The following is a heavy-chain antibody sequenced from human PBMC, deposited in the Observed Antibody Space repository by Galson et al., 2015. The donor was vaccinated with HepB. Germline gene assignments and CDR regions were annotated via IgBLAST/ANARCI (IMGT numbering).Heavy chain of an antibody. CDR2: MSYSGST. CDR1: GGSVRSTSYY. Sequence: QVQLQESGPGLVKPSETLSLICTVSGGSVRSTSYYWSWIRQPPGKGLEWIGYMSYSGSTNYTASLKSRVTISVDTSKNQFSLKLSSVTAADTAVYYCASLYCSRTSCYMIVWGQGTLVIVSS. V-gene: IGHV4-61*01. J-gene: IGHJ4*02. CDR3: ASLYCSRTSCYMIV. D-gene: IGHD2-2*02.